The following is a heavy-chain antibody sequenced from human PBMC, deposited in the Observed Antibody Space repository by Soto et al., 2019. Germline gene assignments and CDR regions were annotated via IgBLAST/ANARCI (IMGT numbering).Heavy chain of an antibody. Sequence: QVQLVQSGAEVKKPGASVNVSCKASGYTFTSSYIHWVRQAPGQGFEWMGIINPSGGGTSYSQKLKGRVTLTRDTSTRTIYKELNSLRSEDTAVYYCARGPGASGLDVWGQGTTVTVSS. V-gene: IGHV1-46*01. J-gene: IGHJ6*02. CDR3: ARGPGASGLDV. CDR2: INPSGGGT. D-gene: IGHD2-8*02. CDR1: GYTFTSSY.